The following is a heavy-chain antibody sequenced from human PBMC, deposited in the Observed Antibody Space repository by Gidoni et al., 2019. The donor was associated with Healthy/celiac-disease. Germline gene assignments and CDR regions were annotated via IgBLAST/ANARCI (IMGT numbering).Heavy chain of an antibody. CDR3: ASDVLPTGAFDI. CDR1: GFTFSSYS. D-gene: IGHD2-15*01. CDR2: ISSSSSYI. Sequence: EVQLVESGGGLVKPGGSLRLYCAASGFTFSSYSMNWVRQAPGKGLEWVSSISSSSSYIYYADSVKGRFTISRDNAKNSLYLQMNSLRAEDTAVYYCASDVLPTGAFDIWGQGTMVTVSS. J-gene: IGHJ3*02. V-gene: IGHV3-21*01.